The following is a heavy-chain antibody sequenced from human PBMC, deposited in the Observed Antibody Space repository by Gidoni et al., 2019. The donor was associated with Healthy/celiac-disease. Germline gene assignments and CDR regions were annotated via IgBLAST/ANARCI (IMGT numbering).Heavy chain of an antibody. D-gene: IGHD3-22*01. CDR3: AKGEYYYDSSGYLFDY. V-gene: IGHV3-23*01. Sequence: EVQLLESGGGLVQPGGSLRLSCASSGFTFSSYAMSWVRQAPGKGLEWVSAISGSGGSTYYADSVKGRFTISRDNSKNTLYLQMNSLRAEDTAVYYCAKGEYYYDSSGYLFDYWGQGTLVTVSS. CDR1: GFTFSSYA. J-gene: IGHJ4*02. CDR2: ISGSGGST.